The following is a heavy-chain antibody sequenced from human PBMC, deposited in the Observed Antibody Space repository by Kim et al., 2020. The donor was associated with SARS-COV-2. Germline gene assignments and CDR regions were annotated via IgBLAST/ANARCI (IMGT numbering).Heavy chain of an antibody. J-gene: IGHJ4*02. D-gene: IGHD3-22*01. V-gene: IGHV5-51*01. CDR3: AVGVVAIPSFDY. Sequence: RYSPSFQGQVTTSADKSISTAYLQWSSLKASDTAMYYCAVGVVAIPSFDYWGQGTLVTVSS.